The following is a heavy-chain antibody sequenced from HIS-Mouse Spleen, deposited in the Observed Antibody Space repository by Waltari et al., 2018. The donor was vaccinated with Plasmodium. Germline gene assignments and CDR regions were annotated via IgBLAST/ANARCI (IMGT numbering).Heavy chain of an antibody. CDR2: INPNDGGT. CDR3: ARDPKQLGSAFDI. D-gene: IGHD7-27*01. CDR1: GYTFTGYF. J-gene: IGHJ3*02. Sequence: QVQLVQSGAEVKKPGASVKVSCKASGYTFTGYFMPWVRQAPGKGLAWMGWINPNDGGTNKAQRFQGRVTRTRDTSISTAYMELSRLRSDDTAVYYCARDPKQLGSAFDIWGQGTMVTVSS. V-gene: IGHV1-2*02.